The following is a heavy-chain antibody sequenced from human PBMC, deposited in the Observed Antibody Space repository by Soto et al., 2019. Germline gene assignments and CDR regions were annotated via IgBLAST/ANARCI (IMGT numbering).Heavy chain of an antibody. CDR1: GDSVSNYY. CDR3: TKGPNWNYYYYGVDV. CDR2: VYSSGAT. J-gene: IGHJ6*02. Sequence: LSLTCTVSGDSVSNYYWSWIRQPAGRGLEWIGRVYSSGATNYNPSLNGRVTMSVDTSRNQFSLRLSSVTAADTAIYYCTKGPNWNYYYYGVDVWGQGIAVTVSS. D-gene: IGHD1-20*01. V-gene: IGHV4-4*07.